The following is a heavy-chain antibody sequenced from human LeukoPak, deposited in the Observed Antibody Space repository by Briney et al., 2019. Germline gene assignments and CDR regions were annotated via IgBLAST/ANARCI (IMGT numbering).Heavy chain of an antibody. Sequence: SETLSLTCTVSGGSISSRSYYWGWIRQPPGKGLEWIASIYNSGTTYYNPSLKSRVTISVDTSKNQFSLKLSSVTAADTAVYYCAREYGDDNWFDPWGQGTLVTVSS. CDR3: AREYGDDNWFDP. CDR2: IYNSGTT. J-gene: IGHJ5*02. D-gene: IGHD2-21*02. V-gene: IGHV4-39*07. CDR1: GGSISSRSYY.